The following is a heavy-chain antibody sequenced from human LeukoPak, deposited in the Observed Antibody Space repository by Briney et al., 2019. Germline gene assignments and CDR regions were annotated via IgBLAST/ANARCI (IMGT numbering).Heavy chain of an antibody. Sequence: QTGGSLRLSCAASGFTFSTYEMNWVRQAPGKGLEWISYISSSGSTIYYADSVKGRFTISRDNAKNSLYLQMNSLRVEDTAIYYCARDRGGNSGSFEYWGQGSLVTVSS. V-gene: IGHV3-48*03. CDR1: GFTFSTYE. CDR3: ARDRGGNSGSFEY. D-gene: IGHD2/OR15-2a*01. J-gene: IGHJ4*02. CDR2: ISSSGSTI.